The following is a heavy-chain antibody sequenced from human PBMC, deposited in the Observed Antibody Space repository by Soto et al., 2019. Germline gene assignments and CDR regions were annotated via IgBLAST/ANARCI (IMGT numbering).Heavy chain of an antibody. CDR2: IIPIFGTA. CDR1: GGTFSSYA. Sequence: QVQPVQSGAEVKKPGSSVKVSCKASGGTFSSYAISWVRQAPGQGLEWMGGIIPIFGTANYAQKFQGRVTIPADESTSTAYMELSSLRSEDTAVYYCARVRAAAGRYYYGMDVWGQGTTVTVSS. V-gene: IGHV1-69*12. J-gene: IGHJ6*02. D-gene: IGHD6-13*01. CDR3: ARVRAAAGRYYYGMDV.